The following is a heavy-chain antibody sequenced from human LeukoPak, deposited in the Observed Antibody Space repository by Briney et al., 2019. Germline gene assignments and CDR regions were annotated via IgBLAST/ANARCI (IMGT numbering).Heavy chain of an antibody. J-gene: IGHJ4*02. CDR1: GGSISSGGYY. D-gene: IGHD5-18*01. CDR3: ASDTALVLV. Sequence: SSETLSLTCTVSGGSISSGGYYWSWIRQPPGKGLEWIGYIYHSGSTYYNPSLKSRVTISVDRSKNQFSLNLSSVTAADTAVYYCASDTALVLVWGQGTLVTVSS. CDR2: IYHSGST. V-gene: IGHV4-30-2*01.